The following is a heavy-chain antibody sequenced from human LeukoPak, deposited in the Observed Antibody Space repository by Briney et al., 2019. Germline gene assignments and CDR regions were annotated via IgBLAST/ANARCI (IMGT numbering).Heavy chain of an antibody. D-gene: IGHD5-18*01. CDR2: ISSSSGTI. J-gene: IGHJ4*02. CDR1: GFTFSSYS. V-gene: IGHV3-48*02. CDR3: ARDRPNTAMVPVTPFDY. Sequence: GGSLRLSCAASGFTFSSYSMSWVRQAPGKGLEWISHISSSSGTIYYADSVKGRFTISRDNAKNSLYLRMNSLRDEDTAVYYCARDRPNTAMVPVTPFDYWGQGTLVTVSA.